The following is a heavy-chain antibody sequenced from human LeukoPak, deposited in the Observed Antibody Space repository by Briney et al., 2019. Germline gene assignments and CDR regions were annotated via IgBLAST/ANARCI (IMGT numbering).Heavy chain of an antibody. Sequence: GGSLRLSCAASGFTFSSYAMSWVRQAPGKGLEWVSVISGSGGSTYYADSVKGRFTISRDISKNTLYLQMNSLSVEDTAADYCANDRVHFEDWGQGTLVTVSS. CDR1: GFTFSSYA. J-gene: IGHJ4*02. V-gene: IGHV3-23*01. CDR3: ANDRVHFED. CDR2: ISGSGGST.